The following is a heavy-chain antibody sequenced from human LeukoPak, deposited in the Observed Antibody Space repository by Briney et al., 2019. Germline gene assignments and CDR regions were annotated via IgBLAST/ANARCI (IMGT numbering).Heavy chain of an antibody. V-gene: IGHV3-23*01. CDR1: GFTFSSYA. CDR2: ISGSGGST. D-gene: IGHD6-13*01. J-gene: IGHJ4*02. CDR3: AKFPSSSTWSYYFDY. Sequence: GGSLRLSCAASGFTFSSYAMTWVSQAPGKGLEWVSDISGSGGSTNYADSVKGRFTISRDNSKNTLYLQMNSLRAEDTAVYYCAKFPSSSTWSYYFDYWGQGTLVTVSS.